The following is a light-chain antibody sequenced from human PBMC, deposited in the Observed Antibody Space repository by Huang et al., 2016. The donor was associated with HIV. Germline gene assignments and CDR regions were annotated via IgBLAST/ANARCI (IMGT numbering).Light chain of an antibody. V-gene: IGKV3-11*01. Sequence: EFVLTQFPATLSLSPGETATLSCRASQNVSNYLAWYQQKPGQAPRFLIYDASRRATGIAAGFSGGGSGTDVTLTISSLEPEDVAVYHCQQRSNWPPLTFGGGTKVEIK. CDR2: DAS. CDR1: QNVSNY. J-gene: IGKJ4*01. CDR3: QQRSNWPPLT.